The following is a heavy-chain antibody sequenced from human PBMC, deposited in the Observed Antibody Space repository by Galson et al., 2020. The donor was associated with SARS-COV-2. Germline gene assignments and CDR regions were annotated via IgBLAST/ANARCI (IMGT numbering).Heavy chain of an antibody. CDR1: GYTFTSYG. CDR3: ARDDYYDSSGYSPFAFDI. Sequence: ASVKVSCKASGYTFTSYGISWVRQAPGQGLEWMGWISAYNGNTNYAQKLQGRVTMTTDTSTSTAYMELRSLRSDDTAVYYCARDDYYDSSGYSPFAFDIWGQGTMVTVSS. CDR2: ISAYNGNT. D-gene: IGHD3-22*01. J-gene: IGHJ3*02. V-gene: IGHV1-18*01.